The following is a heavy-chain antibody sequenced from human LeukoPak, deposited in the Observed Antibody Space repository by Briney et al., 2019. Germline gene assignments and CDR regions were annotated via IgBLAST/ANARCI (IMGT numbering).Heavy chain of an antibody. Sequence: PGGSLRLSCAASGFTFSSYWMSWVRQAPGKGLEWVACIYPDGNQKDYADSVKGRVIISRDSLRPEDTAVYYCAKDWSGDYNWSDPWGQGTLVTVSS. CDR3: DP. J-gene: IGHJ5*02. D-gene: IGHD3-3*01. V-gene: IGHV3-30*02. CDR2: IYPDGNQK. CDR1: GFTFSSYW.